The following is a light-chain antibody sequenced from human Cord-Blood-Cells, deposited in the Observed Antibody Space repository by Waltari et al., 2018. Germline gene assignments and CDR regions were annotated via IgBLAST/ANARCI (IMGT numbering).Light chain of an antibody. V-gene: IGLV2-14*01. CDR2: DVS. Sequence: QSALTQPASVSGSPGQSITISCTGTSSDVGGYNYVSWYQQHPGKAPKLMIYDVSNRPSGVSQRVSGSKSGNTASLTISGLQAEDEADYYCSSYTSSSTVVFGGGTKLTVL. CDR1: SSDVGGYNY. CDR3: SSYTSSSTVV. J-gene: IGLJ2*01.